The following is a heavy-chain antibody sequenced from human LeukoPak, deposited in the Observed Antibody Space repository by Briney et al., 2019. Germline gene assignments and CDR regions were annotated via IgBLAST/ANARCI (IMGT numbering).Heavy chain of an antibody. CDR3: ARALHRLFAQQLGPGFDY. CDR2: IIPIFGTA. J-gene: IGHJ4*02. Sequence: SEKVSCKASGGTFSSYAISWVRQAPGQGLEWMGGIIPIFGTANYAQKFQGRVTITADESTSTAYMELSSLRSEDTAVYYCARALHRLFAQQLGPGFDYWGQGTLVTVSS. CDR1: GGTFSSYA. D-gene: IGHD6-13*01. V-gene: IGHV1-69*13.